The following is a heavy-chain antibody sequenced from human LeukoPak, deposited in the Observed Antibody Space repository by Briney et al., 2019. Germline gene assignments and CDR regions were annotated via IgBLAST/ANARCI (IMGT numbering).Heavy chain of an antibody. J-gene: IGHJ4*02. Sequence: GASVKVSCKASGYTFTGYYMHWVRQAPGQGLEWMGVINPSDGSTTYVQKFQGRVTMTRDTSTSTVYMDLSSLRSEDTAIYYRARDMLARSASFDYWGQGTLVTVSS. D-gene: IGHD3-10*02. V-gene: IGHV1-46*01. CDR2: INPSDGST. CDR3: ARDMLARSASFDY. CDR1: GYTFTGYY.